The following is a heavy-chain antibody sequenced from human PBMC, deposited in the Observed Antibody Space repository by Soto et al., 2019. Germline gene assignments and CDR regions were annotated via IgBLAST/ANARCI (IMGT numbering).Heavy chain of an antibody. Sequence: QVQLVQSGAEVNKPGASVKVSCKASGYTFTSYGISWVRQAPGQGLEWMGWISAYNGNTNYAQKLQGRITMTTDTSTSTAYMELRSLRYDDTAVYYCARNSSGWYFTLLDYGGQGTLVTVSS. CDR3: ARNSSGWYFTLLDY. J-gene: IGHJ4*02. CDR2: ISAYNGNT. CDR1: GYTFTSYG. D-gene: IGHD6-19*01. V-gene: IGHV1-18*01.